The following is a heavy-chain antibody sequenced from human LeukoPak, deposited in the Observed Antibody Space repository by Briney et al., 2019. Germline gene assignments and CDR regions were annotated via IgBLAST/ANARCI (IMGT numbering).Heavy chain of an antibody. V-gene: IGHV1-2*02. Sequence: AAVKVSCKASGYTFNGFYLHWVRQAPGQGLEWMGWINPNSGGTNYAQKFQGRVTMTRDTSISTAYMELSRLRSDDTAVYYCARWMATVTTPDYWGQGTLVTVSS. D-gene: IGHD4-11*01. CDR1: GYTFNGFY. CDR2: INPNSGGT. J-gene: IGHJ4*02. CDR3: ARWMATVTTPDY.